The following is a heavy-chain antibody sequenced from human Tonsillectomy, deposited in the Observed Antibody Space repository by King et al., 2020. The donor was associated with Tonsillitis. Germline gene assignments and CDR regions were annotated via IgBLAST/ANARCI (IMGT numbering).Heavy chain of an antibody. Sequence: QLQESGPGLVKPSQTLSLTCTVSGGSISSGSYYWSWIRQPAGKGLEWIGRIYTSGSTNYTPSLKSRVTISVDTSKNQFSLKLNSVTAADTAVYYCARSMYSFGFYSDYWGQGTLVTVSS. D-gene: IGHD5-18*01. V-gene: IGHV4-61*02. CDR2: IYTSGST. J-gene: IGHJ4*02. CDR3: ARSMYSFGFYSDY. CDR1: GGSISSGSYY.